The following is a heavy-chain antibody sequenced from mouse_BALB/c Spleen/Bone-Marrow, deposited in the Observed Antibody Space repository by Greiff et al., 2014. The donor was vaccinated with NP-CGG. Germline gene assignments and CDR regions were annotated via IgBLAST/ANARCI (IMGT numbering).Heavy chain of an antibody. CDR1: GFTFSSFG. D-gene: IGHD1-1*01. CDR3: ARLRRYYGYFDY. CDR2: ISSGSSTT. V-gene: IGHV5-17*02. J-gene: IGHJ2*01. Sequence: VQLKESGGGLVQPGGSRKLSCAASGFTFSSFGMHWVRQAPEKGLEWVAYISSGSSTTYYADTVKGRFTISRDNPKNTLFLQMTSLRSEDTAMYYCARLRRYYGYFDYWGQGTTLTVSS.